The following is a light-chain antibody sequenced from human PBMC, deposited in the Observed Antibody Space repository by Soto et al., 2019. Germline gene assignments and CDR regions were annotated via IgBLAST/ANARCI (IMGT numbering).Light chain of an antibody. CDR2: FNN. V-gene: IGLV1-44*01. CDR1: SSDIGSNT. J-gene: IGLJ3*02. Sequence: QSVLTQPPSASGTPGQGVTISCSGSSSDIGSNTVNWYQQLPGTAPTLLIYFNNQRPSGVPDRFSGSKSGTSASLAISGLQSEDEAQYYCAAWDDSLNGPVFGGGTKLTVL. CDR3: AAWDDSLNGPV.